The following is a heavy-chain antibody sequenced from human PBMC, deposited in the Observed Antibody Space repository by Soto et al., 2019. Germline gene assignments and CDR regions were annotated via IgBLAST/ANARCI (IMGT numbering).Heavy chain of an antibody. Sequence: ASVKVSCKASGYTFTSYAISWVRQAPGQGLEWMGGIIPIFGTANYAQKFQGRVTITADESTSTAYMELSSLRSEDTAVYYCASEYYYDSSGYYGQGAFDIWGQGTMVTVSS. D-gene: IGHD3-22*01. CDR3: ASEYYYDSSGYYGQGAFDI. CDR1: GYTFTSYA. V-gene: IGHV1-69*13. CDR2: IIPIFGTA. J-gene: IGHJ3*02.